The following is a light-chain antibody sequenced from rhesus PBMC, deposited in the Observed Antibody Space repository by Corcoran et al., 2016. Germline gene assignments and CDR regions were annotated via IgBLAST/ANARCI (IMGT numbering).Light chain of an antibody. CDR3: QVCDISSDHNI. CDR1: NIGSGV. V-gene: IGLV3-44*01. Sequence: SYDLTQPRSVSVSPGQTARITWGSDNIGSGVVTWYQQRPAQAPVLVIYGDSDRPSGIPERFSGAKSGNTVTLTISGVEAWDEADHYCQVCDISSDHNIFGTGTRLSVL. CDR2: GDS. J-gene: IGLJ1*01.